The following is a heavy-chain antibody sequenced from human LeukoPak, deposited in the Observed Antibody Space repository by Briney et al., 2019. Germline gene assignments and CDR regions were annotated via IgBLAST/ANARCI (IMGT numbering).Heavy chain of an antibody. V-gene: IGHV3-33*01. J-gene: IGHJ6*02. D-gene: IGHD2-8*01. CDR3: ARDNDEAYYYYYGMDV. CDR2: IWYDGSNK. CDR1: GFTFSSYG. Sequence: GRSLRLSCAASGFTFSSYGMHWVRQASGKGLEWVAVIWYDGSNKYYADSVKGRFTISRDNSKNTLYLQMNSLRAEDTAVYYCARDNDEAYYYYYGMDVWGQGTTVTVSS.